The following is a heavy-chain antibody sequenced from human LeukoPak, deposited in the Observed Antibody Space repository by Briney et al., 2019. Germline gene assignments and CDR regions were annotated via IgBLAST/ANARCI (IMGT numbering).Heavy chain of an antibody. CDR1: GFTFSSNN. J-gene: IGHJ4*02. CDR2: ISSSRSTSSI. CDR3: ARENFEYNYANHIDY. Sequence: GGSLRLSCAASGFTFSSNNMNWVRQAPGKGLEWISYISSSRSTSSIDYADSVKGRFTISRDNAKNSLYLQMNSLRAEDTAVYYCARENFEYNYANHIDYWGQGTLVTVSS. D-gene: IGHD5-18*01. V-gene: IGHV3-48*01.